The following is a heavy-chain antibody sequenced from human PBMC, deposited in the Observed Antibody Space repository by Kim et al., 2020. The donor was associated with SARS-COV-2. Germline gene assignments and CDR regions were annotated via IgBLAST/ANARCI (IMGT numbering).Heavy chain of an antibody. V-gene: IGHV3-33*01. CDR2: IWYDGSNK. D-gene: IGHD3-22*01. Sequence: GGSLRLSCAASGFTFSSYGMHWVRQAPGKGLEWVAVIWYDGSNKYYADSVKGRFTISRDNSKNTLYLQMNSLRAEDTAVYYCARRGRCYDSSGFYPYYYYGMAVGGQGPRVSLS. J-gene: IGHJ6*02. CDR3: ARRGRCYDSSGFYPYYYYGMAV. CDR1: GFTFSSYG.